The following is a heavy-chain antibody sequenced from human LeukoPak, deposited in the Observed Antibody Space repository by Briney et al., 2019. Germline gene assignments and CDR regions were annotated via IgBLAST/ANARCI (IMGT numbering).Heavy chain of an antibody. V-gene: IGHV1-2*02. CDR2: INPNSGGT. J-gene: IGHJ4*02. Sequence: ASVKVFCKASGYTFTGYYMHWVRQAPGQGLEWMGWINPNSGGTNYAQKFQGRVTMTRDTSISTAYMELSRLRSDDTAVYYCATRDVVVAATEHDYWGQGILVTVSS. CDR3: ATRDVVVAATEHDY. D-gene: IGHD2-15*01. CDR1: GYTFTGYY.